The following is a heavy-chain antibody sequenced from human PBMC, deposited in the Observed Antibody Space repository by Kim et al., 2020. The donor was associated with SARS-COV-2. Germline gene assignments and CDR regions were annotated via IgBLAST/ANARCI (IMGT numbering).Heavy chain of an antibody. J-gene: IGHJ4*02. CDR3: ARDSWYREAAYLDY. V-gene: IGHV7-4-1*02. D-gene: IGHD1-20*01. Sequence: AQGFTGRFVFSLDTSVSTAYLQISSLKAEDTAVYYCARDSWYREAAYLDYWGQGTLVTVSS.